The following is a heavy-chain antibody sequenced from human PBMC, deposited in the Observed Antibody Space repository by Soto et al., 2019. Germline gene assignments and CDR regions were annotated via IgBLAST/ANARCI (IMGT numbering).Heavy chain of an antibody. CDR3: ARRARYYYMDV. CDR1: GGSFSGYY. J-gene: IGHJ6*03. V-gene: IGHV4-34*01. Sequence: SETLSLTCAVYGGSFSGYYWSWIRQPPGKGLEWIGEINHSGSTNYNPSLKSRVTISVDTSKNQFSLKLSSVTAADTAVYYCARRARYYYMDVWGKGTTVTVSS. CDR2: INHSGST. D-gene: IGHD5-12*01.